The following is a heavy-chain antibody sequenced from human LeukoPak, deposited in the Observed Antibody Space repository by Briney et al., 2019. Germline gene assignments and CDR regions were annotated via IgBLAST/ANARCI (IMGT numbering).Heavy chain of an antibody. D-gene: IGHD4-17*01. J-gene: IGHJ5*02. CDR1: GGSISSSSYY. V-gene: IGHV4-39*01. Sequence: SETLSLTCTVSGGSISSSSYYWGWIRQPPGKGLEWIGSIYYSGSTYYNPSLKSRVTISVDTSKNQFSLKLSSVTAADTAVYYCARSYYGDYWFDPWGQGTLVTVSS. CDR2: IYYSGST. CDR3: ARSYYGDYWFDP.